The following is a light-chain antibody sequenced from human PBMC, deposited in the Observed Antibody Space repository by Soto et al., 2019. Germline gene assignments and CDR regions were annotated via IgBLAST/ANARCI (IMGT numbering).Light chain of an antibody. CDR1: HSVGTN. CDR2: GTS. J-gene: IGKJ2*01. CDR3: QHYDSWPPTYT. V-gene: IGKV3-15*01. Sequence: EVVMTQSPATLSVSPEERVTLSCRASHSVGTNVAWYQQRPGQAPRLLLYGTSARATGVPARFTVSASGTEFTLSISSLQSEDFATYYCQHYDSWPPTYTFGQGTKLEI.